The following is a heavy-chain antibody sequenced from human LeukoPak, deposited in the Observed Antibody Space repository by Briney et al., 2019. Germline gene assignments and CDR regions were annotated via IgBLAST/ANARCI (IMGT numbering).Heavy chain of an antibody. D-gene: IGHD6-13*01. CDR1: GGSISSGGYY. CDR2: IYHSGST. V-gene: IGHV4-30-2*01. J-gene: IGHJ4*02. Sequence: SETLSLTCTVSGGSISSGGYYWSWIRQPPGKGLEWIGYIYHSGSTYYNPSLKSRVTISVDTSKNQFSLKLSSVTAADTAVYYCARDWDSSSWFDYWGQGTLVTVSS. CDR3: ARDWDSSSWFDY.